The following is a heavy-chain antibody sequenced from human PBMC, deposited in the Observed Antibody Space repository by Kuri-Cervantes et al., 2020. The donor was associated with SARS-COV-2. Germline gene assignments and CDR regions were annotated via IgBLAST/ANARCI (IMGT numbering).Heavy chain of an antibody. CDR3: ARRVATIMVSFYYGMDV. CDR2: IYYSGST. D-gene: IGHD5-12*01. V-gene: IGHV4-59*01. J-gene: IGHJ6*02. CDR1: GGSISSYY. Sequence: SETLSLTCTVSGGSISSYYWSWIRQPPGKGLEWIGYIYYSGSTNYNPSLKSRVTISVDTSKNQFSLKLSSVTAADTAVYYCARRVATIMVSFYYGMDVWGQGTTVTVSS.